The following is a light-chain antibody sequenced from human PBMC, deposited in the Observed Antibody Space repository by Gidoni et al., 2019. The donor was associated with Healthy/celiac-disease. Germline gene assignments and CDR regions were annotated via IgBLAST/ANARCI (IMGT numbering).Light chain of an antibody. V-gene: IGLV2-14*03. J-gene: IGLJ3*02. CDR1: SSDVGGYNY. CDR3: SSYTSSSTRV. Sequence: QSALTQPASVSGSPGQSITISCTRTSSDVGGYNYVSWYQQHPGNAPKRMIYDFRNRPSGVSNRFSGSKSGNTASLTISGLQAEDEADYYCSSYTSSSTRVFGGGTKLTVL. CDR2: DFR.